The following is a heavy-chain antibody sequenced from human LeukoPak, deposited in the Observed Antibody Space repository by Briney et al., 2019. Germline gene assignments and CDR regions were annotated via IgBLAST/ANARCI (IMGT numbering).Heavy chain of an antibody. V-gene: IGHV4-4*07. Sequence: SETLSLTCAVSGVSISSYYWTWIRQPAGKGLEWIGLIYTSGTTNYNPSVKSRVTMSVDTSKNQFSLKLNSVTAADTAVYYCARAWNGFDYWGQGTLVTVSS. CDR3: ARAWNGFDY. CDR1: GVSISSYY. CDR2: IYTSGTT. D-gene: IGHD1-1*01. J-gene: IGHJ4*02.